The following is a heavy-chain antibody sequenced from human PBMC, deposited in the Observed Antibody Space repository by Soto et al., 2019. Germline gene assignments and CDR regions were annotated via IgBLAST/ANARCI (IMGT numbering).Heavy chain of an antibody. CDR1: GGSFSGYY. Sequence: SETLSLTCAVYGGSFSGYYWSWIRQPPGKGLEWIGEINHSGSTNYNPSLKSRVTISVDTSKNQFSLKLSSVTAADTAVYYCARGRGVSSSYYYYYGMDVWGQGTTVTVSS. D-gene: IGHD3-10*01. CDR2: INHSGST. J-gene: IGHJ6*02. V-gene: IGHV4-34*01. CDR3: ARGRGVSSSYYYYYGMDV.